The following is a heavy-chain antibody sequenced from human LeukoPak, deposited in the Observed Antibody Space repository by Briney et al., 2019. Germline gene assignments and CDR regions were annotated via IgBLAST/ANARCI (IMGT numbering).Heavy chain of an antibody. CDR3: AREYSGYDSSPYFDY. D-gene: IGHD5-12*01. Sequence: ASVKVSCKASGGTFSSYAISWVRQAPGQGLEWMGGIIPIFGTANYAQKFQGRVTITADESTSTAYMELSSLRSEDTAVYYCAREYSGYDSSPYFDYWGQGTLVTVSS. CDR2: IIPIFGTA. J-gene: IGHJ4*02. CDR1: GGTFSSYA. V-gene: IGHV1-69*13.